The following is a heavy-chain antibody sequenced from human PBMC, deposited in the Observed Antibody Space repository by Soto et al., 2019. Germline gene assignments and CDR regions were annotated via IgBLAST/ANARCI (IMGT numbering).Heavy chain of an antibody. CDR1: GFSLSTSGVG. D-gene: IGHD2-15*01. CDR2: IYWDDDK. J-gene: IGHJ4*02. CDR3: AHRREDRGGLGNFDY. V-gene: IGHV2-5*02. Sequence: QITLKESGPTLVKPTQTLTLTCTFSGFSLSTSGVGVGWIRQPPGKALEWLALIYWDDDKRYSPSLGSRLTINKDTSKNQVVLTMTNMDPVDTATYYCAHRREDRGGLGNFDYWGQGTLVTVSS.